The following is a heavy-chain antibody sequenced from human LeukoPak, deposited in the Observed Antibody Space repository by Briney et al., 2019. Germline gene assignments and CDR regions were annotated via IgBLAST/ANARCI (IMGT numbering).Heavy chain of an antibody. D-gene: IGHD1-26*01. V-gene: IGHV3-23*01. Sequence: KAGGSLRLSCAASGFTFCSYAMIWVRQGRGKGREGVSTLSGGSSPTYYADSVKGRLTISRDNSKNTLYLQMNSLRAEDTAVYYCAKCKDRGSYSGCDFQHWGQGTLVTVSS. J-gene: IGHJ1*01. CDR1: GFTFCSYA. CDR3: AKCKDRGSYSGCDFQH. CDR2: LSGGSSPT.